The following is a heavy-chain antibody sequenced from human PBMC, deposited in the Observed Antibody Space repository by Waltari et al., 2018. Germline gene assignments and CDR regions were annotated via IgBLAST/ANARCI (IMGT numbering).Heavy chain of an antibody. J-gene: IGHJ4*02. D-gene: IGHD5-18*01. CDR3: AKGDTGRSAPSDY. Sequence: DVQLVVSGGGLVQPGGSLRLSCAASGLTDGNNYMSWVSQPPGKGLGWVSLMYSGGDAFYADSVKGRFTISRDNSKNTLYLQMNSLRAEDTAVYYCAKGDTGRSAPSDYWGQGTLVTVSS. V-gene: IGHV3-66*01. CDR2: MYSGGDA. CDR1: GLTDGNNY.